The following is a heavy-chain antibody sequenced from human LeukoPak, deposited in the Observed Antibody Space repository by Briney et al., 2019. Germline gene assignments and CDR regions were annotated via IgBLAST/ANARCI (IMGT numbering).Heavy chain of an antibody. CDR3: ARQAVDTAMVLDYYYYYGMDV. D-gene: IGHD5-18*01. CDR2: IYHSGST. V-gene: IGHV4-30-2*01. CDR1: GGSISSGGYS. J-gene: IGHJ6*02. Sequence: KPSETLSLTCAVSGGSISSGGYSWSWIRQPPGKGLEWIGYIYHSGSTYYNPSLKSRVTISVDTSKNQFSLKLGSVTAADTAVYYCARQAVDTAMVLDYYYYYGMDVWGQGTTVTVSS.